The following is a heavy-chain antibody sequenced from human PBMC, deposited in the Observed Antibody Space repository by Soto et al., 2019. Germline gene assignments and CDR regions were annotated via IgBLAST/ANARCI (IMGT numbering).Heavy chain of an antibody. D-gene: IGHD3-10*01. J-gene: IGHJ4*02. CDR3: ASPQYFT. V-gene: IGHV4-4*08. Sequence: PSETLSLTCTVSGGSISSYYWSWIRQPPGKGLEWIASITSGGTTHYNPSLNSRLTILLDTSKNQFSVELRSVTAADTAVYYCASPQYFTWGQGALVTVSS. CDR1: GGSISSYY. CDR2: ITSGGTT.